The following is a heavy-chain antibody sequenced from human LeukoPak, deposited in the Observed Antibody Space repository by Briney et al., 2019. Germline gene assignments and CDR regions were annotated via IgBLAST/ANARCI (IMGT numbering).Heavy chain of an antibody. CDR3: ASAGAPSRYYDFWSGYYDDYYGMDV. Sequence: GATVKVSCKASGYTFTGYYMHWVRQAPGQGLEWMGWINPNSGGTNYAQKFQGRVTMTRDTSISTAYKELSRLRSDDTAVYYCASAGAPSRYYDFWSGYYDDYYGMDVWGQGTTVTVSS. D-gene: IGHD3-3*01. CDR1: GYTFTGYY. V-gene: IGHV1-2*02. J-gene: IGHJ6*02. CDR2: INPNSGGT.